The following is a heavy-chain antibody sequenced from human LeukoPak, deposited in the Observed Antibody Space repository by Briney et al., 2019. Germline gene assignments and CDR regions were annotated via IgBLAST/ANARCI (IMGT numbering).Heavy chain of an antibody. V-gene: IGHV3-21*05. CDR1: GFTFSDNS. CDR3: ARDDGSSWYQEY. Sequence: GGSLRLSCAASGFTFSDNSLNWVRHAPRKGLEWVAYIKSNIYYADSVRGRFTISRDNVKNLLYLQMNSLTAEDSAVYYCARDDGSSWYQEYWGQGTLVTVSS. J-gene: IGHJ4*02. D-gene: IGHD6-13*01. CDR2: IKSNI.